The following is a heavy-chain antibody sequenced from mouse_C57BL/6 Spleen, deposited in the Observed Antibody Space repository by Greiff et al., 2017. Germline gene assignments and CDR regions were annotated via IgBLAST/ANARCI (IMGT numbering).Heavy chain of an antibody. J-gene: IGHJ4*01. CDR1: GYTFTSYW. D-gene: IGHD2-3*01. Sequence: VQLQQPGAELVRPGSSVKLSCKASGYTFTSYWMHWVKQRPIQGLEWIGNIDPSDSETHYNQKFKDKATLTVDKSSSTAYMQLSSLTSEDSAVYYCARIGFYDSLAMDYWGQGTSVTVSS. CDR2: IDPSDSET. V-gene: IGHV1-52*01. CDR3: ARIGFYDSLAMDY.